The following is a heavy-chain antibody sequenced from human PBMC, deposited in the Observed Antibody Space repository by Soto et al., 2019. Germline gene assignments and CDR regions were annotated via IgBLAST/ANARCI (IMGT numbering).Heavy chain of an antibody. Sequence: HGESLKISCKGSGYSFTSYWIGWVRQMPGKGLEWMGIIYPGDSDTRYSPSFQGQVTISADKSISTAYLQWSSLKASDTAMYYWARHRPISFGVFIVIPNPSNYYYSVMAVWGKGTTVTVSS. J-gene: IGHJ6*04. CDR2: IYPGDSDT. V-gene: IGHV5-51*01. D-gene: IGHD3-16*02. CDR3: ARHRPISFGVFIVIPNPSNYYYSVMAV. CDR1: GYSFTSYW.